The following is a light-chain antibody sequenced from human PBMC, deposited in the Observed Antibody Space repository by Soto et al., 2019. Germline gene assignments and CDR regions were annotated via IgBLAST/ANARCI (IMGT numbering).Light chain of an antibody. J-gene: IGKJ1*01. CDR1: QSVSSY. CDR3: QQYGSTPRT. CDR2: DAS. Sequence: EILLTQSPATLSLSPGEISTLSCRASQSVSSYLAWYQQKPGQAPRLLIYDASRRATGIPDRFSGSGSGTDFTLTISRLEPEDFAVYYCQQYGSTPRTFGQGTKVDIK. V-gene: IGKV3-20*01.